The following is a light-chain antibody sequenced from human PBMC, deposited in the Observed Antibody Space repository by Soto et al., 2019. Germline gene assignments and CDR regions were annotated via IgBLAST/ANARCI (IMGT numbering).Light chain of an antibody. Sequence: QSALTQPPSASGTPGQRVTISCSGSSSNIGSNTVNWYQHLPGTAPKLLIYSNNQRPSGVPDRFSGSKSGTSASLAISGLQSEDEADYYCAAWDDSLDVYVFGTGTKAPS. J-gene: IGLJ1*01. CDR3: AAWDDSLDVYV. CDR2: SNN. CDR1: SSNIGSNT. V-gene: IGLV1-44*01.